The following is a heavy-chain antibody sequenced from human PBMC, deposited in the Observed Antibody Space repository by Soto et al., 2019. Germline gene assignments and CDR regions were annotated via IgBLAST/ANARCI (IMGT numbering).Heavy chain of an antibody. V-gene: IGHV3-30-3*01. CDR2: ISYDGSNK. Sequence: QVQLVESGGGVVQPGRSLRLSCAASGFTFSSYAMHWVRQAPGKGLEWMAVISYDGSNKYYADSVKGRFTISRDNSKNTLYLQMNSLRAEDTAVYYCARDYYGSGSYCFDYWGQGTLVTVSS. CDR3: ARDYYGSGSYCFDY. J-gene: IGHJ4*02. CDR1: GFTFSSYA. D-gene: IGHD3-10*01.